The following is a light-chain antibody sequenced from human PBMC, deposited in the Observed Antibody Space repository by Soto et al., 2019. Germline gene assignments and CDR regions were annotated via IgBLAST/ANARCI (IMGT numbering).Light chain of an antibody. V-gene: IGLV1-40*01. CDR2: NNS. CDR1: SSNIGAGYN. Sequence: QSVLTQPPSVSGAPGQRVTISCTGSSSNIGAGYNVHWYQQLPGTAPKLLIYNNSNRPSGVPDRFSASKSGTSASLAITGLQAEDEADYYCQSYDSSLSGYVFGTGTKVTVL. CDR3: QSYDSSLSGYV. J-gene: IGLJ1*01.